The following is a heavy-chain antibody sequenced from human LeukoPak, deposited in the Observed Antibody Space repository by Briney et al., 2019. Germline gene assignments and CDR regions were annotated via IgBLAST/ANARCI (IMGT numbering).Heavy chain of an antibody. CDR2: ISPYNGNT. J-gene: IGHJ4*02. Sequence: EASVKVSCKASGYTFTSYGISWLRQAPGQGLEWMGWISPYNGNTNYAQNLQGRVTMTTDTSTTTAYMELRSLRSDDTAVYYCARSGYYDILTGSPPFDYWGQGTLVTVSS. CDR1: GYTFTSYG. CDR3: ARSGYYDILTGSPPFDY. V-gene: IGHV1-18*01. D-gene: IGHD3-9*01.